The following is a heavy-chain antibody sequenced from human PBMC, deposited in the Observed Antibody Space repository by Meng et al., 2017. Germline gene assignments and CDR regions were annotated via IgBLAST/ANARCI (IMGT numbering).Heavy chain of an antibody. D-gene: IGHD6-13*01. V-gene: IGHV4-39*07. Sequence: QRRLQESGPGLVKPSETLSLTCTVSGGSTSRSSYYWGWIRQPPGKGLEWIGSIYYSGSTYYNPSLKSRVTISVDTSKNQFSLKLSSVTAADTAVYYCAMIRIAAAVLDYWGQGTLVTVSS. CDR3: AMIRIAAAVLDY. CDR1: GGSTSRSSYY. CDR2: IYYSGST. J-gene: IGHJ4*02.